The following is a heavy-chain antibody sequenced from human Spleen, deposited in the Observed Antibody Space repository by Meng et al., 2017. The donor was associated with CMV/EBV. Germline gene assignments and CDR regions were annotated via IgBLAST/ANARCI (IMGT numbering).Heavy chain of an antibody. D-gene: IGHD2-2*02. CDR1: FCGYY. CDR2: INHSGST. J-gene: IGHJ4*02. CDR3: ARGYCSSTSCYTGFDY. Sequence: FCGYYCAWARQPPGKGLEWIGEINHSGSTNYNPSLKSRVTISVDTSKNQFSLKLSSVTAADTAVYYCARGYCSSTSCYTGFDYWGQGTLVTVSS. V-gene: IGHV4-34*01.